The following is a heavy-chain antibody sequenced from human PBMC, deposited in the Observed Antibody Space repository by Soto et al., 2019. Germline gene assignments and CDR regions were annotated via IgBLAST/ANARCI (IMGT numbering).Heavy chain of an antibody. D-gene: IGHD4-17*01. CDR3: ARGIDYGDYEGDDAFDI. CDR2: IYYSGST. J-gene: IGHJ3*02. V-gene: IGHV4-39*01. Sequence: SETLSLTCPVSGGSISSSSYYWGWLSQPPGKGLEWIGSIYYSGSTYYNPSLKSRVTISVDTSKDQFSLKLSSVTAADTAVYYCARGIDYGDYEGDDAFDIWGQGTMVTVS. CDR1: GGSISSSSYY.